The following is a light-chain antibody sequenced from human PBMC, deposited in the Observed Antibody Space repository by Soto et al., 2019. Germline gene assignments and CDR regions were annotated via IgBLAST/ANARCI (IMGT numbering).Light chain of an antibody. Sequence: DIQMTQSLSSLSAYLGDRVTITCRASQGISNYVAWYQQKPGRLPKLLLFGASTLQSGVPARFSGSGSGTLFTLTINGLLPEDVATYYCQKYDRAPFTFGPGTKVDIK. CDR1: QGISNY. J-gene: IGKJ3*01. CDR2: GAS. CDR3: QKYDRAPFT. V-gene: IGKV1-27*01.